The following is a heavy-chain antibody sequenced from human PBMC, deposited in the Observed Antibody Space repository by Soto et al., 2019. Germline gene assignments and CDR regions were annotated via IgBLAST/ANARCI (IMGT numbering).Heavy chain of an antibody. D-gene: IGHD4-17*01. CDR2: ISWNSAII. CDR1: GFTFDDYA. CDR3: ARHYGDYRGNFDY. V-gene: IGHV3-9*01. J-gene: IGHJ4*02. Sequence: GGSLRLSCAASGFTFDDYAMHWVRQTPGKGLEWVSGISWNSAIIGYADSVKGRFTISRDNAKNSLYLQMNSLRAEDTAVYYCARHYGDYRGNFDYWGQGTLVTV.